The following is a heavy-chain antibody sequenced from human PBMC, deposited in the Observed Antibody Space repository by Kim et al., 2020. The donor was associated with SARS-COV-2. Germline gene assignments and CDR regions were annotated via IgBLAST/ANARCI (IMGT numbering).Heavy chain of an antibody. J-gene: IGHJ5*02. CDR1: GYTFTNYW. CDR2: IYPENSDT. CDR3: AKVARFSDPYGYFDR. Sequence: GESLKISCKGSGYTFTNYWIAWVRQVPGKGLEWVGIIYPENSDTRRAASLQGQGTISADKSTNTVYLQWNSLKASDNGIYYCAKVARFSDPYGYFDRWGQGTQVTVSS. D-gene: IGHD3-3*01. V-gene: IGHV5-51*01.